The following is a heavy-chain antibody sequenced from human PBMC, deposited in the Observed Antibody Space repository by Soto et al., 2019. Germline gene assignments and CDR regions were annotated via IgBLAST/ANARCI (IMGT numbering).Heavy chain of an antibody. CDR1: GYTFTGHY. Sequence: QVQLVQSGAEVKKPGASVKVSCKASGYTFTGHYIHWARQAPEQGPEWMGEIGPESGATRYAQKFQGRVTMTRDMSITTVYMELNNLSPDDTAVYYCGRGRSGQIVVFYWGQGTPVTVSS. CDR3: GRGRSGQIVVFY. CDR2: IGPESGAT. D-gene: IGHD1-26*01. V-gene: IGHV1-2*02. J-gene: IGHJ4*02.